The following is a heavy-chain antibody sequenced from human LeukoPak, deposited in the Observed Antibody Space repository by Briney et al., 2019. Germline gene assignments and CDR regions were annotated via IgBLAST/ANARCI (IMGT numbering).Heavy chain of an antibody. V-gene: IGHV3-23*01. CDR3: AKDRVYYYGSGSYYYFDY. CDR2: ISGSGGST. Sequence: GGSLRLSCAASGFTFSSFWIHWVRQAPGKGLEWVSAISGSGGSTYYADSVKGRFTISRDNSKNTLYLQMNSLRAEDTAVYYCAKDRVYYYGSGSYYYFDYWGQGTLVTVSS. D-gene: IGHD3-10*01. J-gene: IGHJ4*02. CDR1: GFTFSSFW.